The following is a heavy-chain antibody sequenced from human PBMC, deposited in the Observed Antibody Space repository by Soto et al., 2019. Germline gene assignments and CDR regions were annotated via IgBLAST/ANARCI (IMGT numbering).Heavy chain of an antibody. Sequence: EMQLLESGGGLVQPGGSLRLSCAASGFTFSSDAMSWVRQAPGKGLEWVSAISGSGGSTYYADSVKGRFTISRDNSKNTLYLQMNSLRAEDTGVYYCAKELTYYDFWSGYYSWSGMDVWGQGTTVTVSS. D-gene: IGHD3-3*01. V-gene: IGHV3-23*01. CDR1: GFTFSSDA. CDR3: AKELTYYDFWSGYYSWSGMDV. J-gene: IGHJ6*02. CDR2: ISGSGGST.